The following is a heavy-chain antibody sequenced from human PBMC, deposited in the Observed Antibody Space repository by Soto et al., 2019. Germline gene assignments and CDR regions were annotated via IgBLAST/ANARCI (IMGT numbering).Heavy chain of an antibody. CDR2: IYYSGST. J-gene: IGHJ5*02. CDR3: ARQDSVEQWSDP. Sequence: SETLSLTCTVSGGPISSYYWSWIRQPPGKGLEWIGYIYYSGSTNYNPSLKSRVTISVDTSKNQFSLKLSSVTAADTAVYYCARQDSVEQWSDPWGQGTLVTVSS. V-gene: IGHV4-59*08. CDR1: GGPISSYY. D-gene: IGHD1-26*01.